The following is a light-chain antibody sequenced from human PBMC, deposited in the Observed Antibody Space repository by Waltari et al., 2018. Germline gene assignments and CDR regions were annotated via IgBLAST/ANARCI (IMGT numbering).Light chain of an antibody. V-gene: IGKV1-33*01. CDR1: RDINNY. J-gene: IGKJ4*01. Sequence: DIQMTQSPSSLSASVGDRVTITCQASRDINNYLNWYQQKPGKAPKLLIYDASTLETGVPSRFSGSGSGTDFTLTIASLEPEDLAVYYCHQGYSWPFTFGGGTKVQIK. CDR3: HQGYSWPFT. CDR2: DAS.